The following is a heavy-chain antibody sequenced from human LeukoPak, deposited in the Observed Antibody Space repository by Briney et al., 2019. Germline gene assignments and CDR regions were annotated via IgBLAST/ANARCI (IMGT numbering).Heavy chain of an antibody. V-gene: IGHV4-59*08. Sequence: SETLSLTCSVSGVSIFSYYWNWIRQPPGKGLEWIRYVHYSGSTNYNPSLKSRVTISVDTSKSQFSLKLSSATAADTAVYYCATGRSIRYFDYWGQGTLLTVSS. CDR2: VHYSGST. J-gene: IGHJ4*02. CDR1: GVSIFSYY. CDR3: ATGRSIRYFDY. D-gene: IGHD3-9*01.